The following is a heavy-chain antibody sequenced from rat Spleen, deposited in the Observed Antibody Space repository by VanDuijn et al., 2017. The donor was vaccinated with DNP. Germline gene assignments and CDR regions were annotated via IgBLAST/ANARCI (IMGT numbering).Heavy chain of an antibody. CDR1: GFTFSDYY. D-gene: IGHD1-12*02. V-gene: IGHV5-20*01. CDR3: TTTHYFDGWFPFDY. J-gene: IGHJ1*01. CDR2: ISYNGGTP. Sequence: EVLLVESDGGLVQPGRSLKLSCAVSGFTFSDYYMAWVRQAPAKGLEWVATISYNGGTPYYRDSVKGRFTISRDNAQNTLYLQMDSLRSEDTATYYCTTTHYFDGWFPFDYWGPGTMVTVSS.